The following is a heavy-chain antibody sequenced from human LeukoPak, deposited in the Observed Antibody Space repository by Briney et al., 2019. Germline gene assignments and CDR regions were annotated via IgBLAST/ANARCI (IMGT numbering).Heavy chain of an antibody. V-gene: IGHV3-23*01. CDR1: GFTFTGYA. D-gene: IGHD3-9*01. Sequence: GGSMRLSCAASGFTFTGYAMSWVRQAPGKGLEWVSAISGSGGSTYYADSVKGRFTISRDNSKNTLYLQMNSLRAEDTAVYYCAKGVGYDILTGYCDYWGQGTLVTVSS. J-gene: IGHJ4*02. CDR2: ISGSGGST. CDR3: AKGVGYDILTGYCDY.